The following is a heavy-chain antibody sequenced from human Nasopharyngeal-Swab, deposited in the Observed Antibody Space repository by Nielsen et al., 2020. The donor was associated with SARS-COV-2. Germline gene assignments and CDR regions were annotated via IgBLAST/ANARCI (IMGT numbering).Heavy chain of an antibody. CDR3: ARAGRGSSSWYVMDYYYGMDV. D-gene: IGHD6-13*01. J-gene: IGHJ6*02. CDR2: INTNTGHP. V-gene: IGHV7-4-1*02. Sequence: VRQALGHGAAGLGFINTNTGHPTYAQGFTGRFVFSLDTSVSTAYLQISSLKAEDTAVYNCARAGRGSSSWYVMDYYYGMDVWGQGTTVTVSS.